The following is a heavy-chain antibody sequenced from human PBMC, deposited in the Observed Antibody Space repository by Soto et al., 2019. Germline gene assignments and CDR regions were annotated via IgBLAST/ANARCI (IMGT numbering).Heavy chain of an antibody. CDR3: ARDRAGGWSFDI. CDR2: ILGDGGHT. V-gene: IGHV3-64D*08. J-gene: IGHJ3*02. CDR1: GFTFSLYP. D-gene: IGHD6-19*01. Sequence: GGSLRLSCSASGFTFSLYPMHWVRQAPGRGLEFLSSILGDGGHTVYADSVKVRFTISRDNSKNTLYLQLSSLRDADTALYYCARDRAGGWSFDIWGQGTMVTVSS.